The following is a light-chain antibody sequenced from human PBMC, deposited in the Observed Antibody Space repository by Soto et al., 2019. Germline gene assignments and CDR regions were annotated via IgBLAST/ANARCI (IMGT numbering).Light chain of an antibody. CDR2: EVS. Sequence: QSVLTQPPSASGSPGQSVTISCTGTSSDVGGYNYVSWYQQHPGKAPKLMIHEVSKRPSGVPDRFSGSKSSNTASLTVSGLQAEDEADYYCCSYAGSNNFPYVFGTGTKVTVL. J-gene: IGLJ1*01. V-gene: IGLV2-8*01. CDR3: CSYAGSNNFPYV. CDR1: SSDVGGYNY.